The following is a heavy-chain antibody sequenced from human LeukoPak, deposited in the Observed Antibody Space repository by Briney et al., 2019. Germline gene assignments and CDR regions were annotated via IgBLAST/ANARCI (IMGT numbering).Heavy chain of an antibody. CDR3: ARVTHYYGSGSYLLDP. CDR2: IYYGGST. D-gene: IGHD3-10*01. J-gene: IGHJ5*02. Sequence: PSETLSLTCTVSGGSISSYYWSWIRKPPGKGLEWIGYIYYGGSTNYNPALKSRVTISVDMSKNQFSLKLSSVTAADTAVYYCARVTHYYGSGSYLLDPWGQGTLVTVSS. CDR1: GGSISSYY. V-gene: IGHV4-59*01.